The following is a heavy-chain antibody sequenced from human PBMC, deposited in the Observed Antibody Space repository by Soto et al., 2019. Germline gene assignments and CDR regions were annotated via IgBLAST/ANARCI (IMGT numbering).Heavy chain of an antibody. D-gene: IGHD3-9*01. CDR3: ARAGLTGYSSYYYYGMDV. Sequence: PSEPLSLTCAVSGGSISSSNWWSWVRQPPGKGLEWIGEIYHSGSTNYNPSLKSRVTISVDKSKNQFSLKLSSVTAADTAVYYCARAGLTGYSSYYYYGMDVWGQGTTVTVSS. J-gene: IGHJ6*02. CDR1: GGSISSSNW. CDR2: IYHSGST. V-gene: IGHV4-4*02.